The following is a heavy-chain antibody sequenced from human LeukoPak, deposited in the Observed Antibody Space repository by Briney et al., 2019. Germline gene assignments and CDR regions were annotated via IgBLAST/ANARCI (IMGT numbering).Heavy chain of an antibody. J-gene: IGHJ5*02. D-gene: IGHD1-1*01. CDR3: ARVPDITARPCDT. V-gene: IGHV4-34*01. CDR2: ISHTGLT. Sequence: SETLSLTCAVYGVSYSGYYWTLIRQTPGKGLEWVGEISHTGLTSSNPSLKSRVTIFVDSSKKQFSLRMTSVTAADTGVYYCARVPDITARPCDTWGPGTLVTVSS. CDR1: GVSYSGYY.